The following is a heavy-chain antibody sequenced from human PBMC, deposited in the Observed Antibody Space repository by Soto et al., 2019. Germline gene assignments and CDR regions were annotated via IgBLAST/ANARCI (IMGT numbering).Heavy chain of an antibody. V-gene: IGHV3-74*01. J-gene: IGHJ4*02. CDR2: INSAGSST. CDR1: GFSFNTW. Sequence: EVQLGESGGGVVQPGGSLRLSSAASGFSFNTWMHWVRQAPGKGLVWLSRINSAGSSTTYADSVEGRFFVSRDNAKNTLYLQINSLTADDTAVYYCTRGASGYGNFDYWGQGVLLTVSS. CDR3: TRGASGYGNFDY. D-gene: IGHD5-12*01.